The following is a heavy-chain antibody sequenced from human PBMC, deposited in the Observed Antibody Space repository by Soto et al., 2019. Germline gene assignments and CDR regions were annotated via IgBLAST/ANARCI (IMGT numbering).Heavy chain of an antibody. CDR2: ISPYNGDA. CDR3: ARKFRSRPLEL. V-gene: IGHV1-18*01. CDR1: GYTFNTYG. Sequence: ASVKVSCKASGYTFNTYGITWVRQAPGQGLEWMGWISPYNGDANYAQTLQGRVTLTTDTSTSTAYMELRSLRSDDTAVYYCARKFRSRPLELWGQGTMVTVAS. D-gene: IGHD3-3*01. J-gene: IGHJ3*01.